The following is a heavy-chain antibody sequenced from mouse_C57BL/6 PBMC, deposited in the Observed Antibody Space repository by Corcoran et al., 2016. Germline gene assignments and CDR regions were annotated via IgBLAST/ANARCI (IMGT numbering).Heavy chain of an antibody. D-gene: IGHD1-1*01. CDR2: INPNNGGT. J-gene: IGHJ4*01. V-gene: IGHV1-18*01. Sequence: EVQLQQSGPELVKPGASVKIPCKASGYTFTDYNMDWVKQSHGKSLEWIGDINPNNGGTIYNQKFKGKATLTVDKSSSTAYMELRSLTSEDTAVYYGASITTVSYAMDYWGQGTSVTVSS. CDR1: GYTFTDYN. CDR3: ASITTVSYAMDY.